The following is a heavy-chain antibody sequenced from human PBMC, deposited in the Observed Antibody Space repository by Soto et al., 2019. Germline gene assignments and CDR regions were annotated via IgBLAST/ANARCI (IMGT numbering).Heavy chain of an antibody. CDR1: GGSIASSLYY. CDR3: ASRHSSPYFDY. Sequence: PSETLSLTCTVSGGSIASSLYYWGWVRQSPGKGLEWIESIYYSGSTHYNPSLKSRVTISVDTSKNQFFLKLNSVTAADTAVYYCASRHSSPYFDYWGQGTLVTVSS. CDR2: IYYSGST. V-gene: IGHV4-39*07. D-gene: IGHD6-13*01. J-gene: IGHJ4*02.